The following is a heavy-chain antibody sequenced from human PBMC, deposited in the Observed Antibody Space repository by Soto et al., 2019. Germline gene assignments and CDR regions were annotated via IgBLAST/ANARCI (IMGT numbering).Heavy chain of an antibody. V-gene: IGHV3-21*01. CDR3: ARDWDIGVVPAAIRAYYYYYYGMDV. J-gene: IGHJ6*02. D-gene: IGHD2-2*02. CDR2: ISSSSSYI. CDR1: GFTFSSYS. Sequence: GGSLRLSCAASGFTFSSYSMNWVRRAPGKGLEWVSSISSSSSYIYYADSVKGRFTISRDNAKNSLYLQMNSLRAEDTAVYYCARDWDIGVVPAAIRAYYYYYYGMDVWGQGTTVTVSS.